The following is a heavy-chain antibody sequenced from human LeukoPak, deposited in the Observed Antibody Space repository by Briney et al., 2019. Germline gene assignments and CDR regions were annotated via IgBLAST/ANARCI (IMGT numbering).Heavy chain of an antibody. Sequence: SQTLSLTCTVPGGSISSGGYYWSWIRQHPGKGLEWIGYIYYSGSTYYNLSFKSRVTISVDTSKNQFSLKLSSVTAADTAVYYCARTQEIVVVPAAPYFDYWGQGTLVTVSS. D-gene: IGHD2-2*01. J-gene: IGHJ4*02. CDR1: GGSISSGGYY. CDR2: IYYSGST. V-gene: IGHV4-31*03. CDR3: ARTQEIVVVPAAPYFDY.